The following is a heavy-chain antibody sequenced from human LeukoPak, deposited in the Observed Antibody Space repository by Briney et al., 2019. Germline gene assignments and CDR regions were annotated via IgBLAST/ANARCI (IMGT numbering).Heavy chain of an antibody. J-gene: IGHJ3*02. V-gene: IGHV4-30-4*08. CDR3: ARDLPTTAFDI. Sequence: SETLSLTCTVSGGSISSGDYYWSWIRQPPGKGLEWMGYIYYSGSTYYNPSLKSRVTISVDTSKNQFSLKLSSVTAADTAVYYCARDLPTTAFDIWGQGTMVTVSS. CDR1: GGSISSGDYY. CDR2: IYYSGST. D-gene: IGHD1-7*01.